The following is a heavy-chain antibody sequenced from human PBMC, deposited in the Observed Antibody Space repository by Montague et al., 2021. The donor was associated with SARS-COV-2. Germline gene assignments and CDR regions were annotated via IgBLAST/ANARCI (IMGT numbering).Heavy chain of an antibody. CDR3: ARGHLSVSMIVVVFTSASYYFDY. J-gene: IGHJ4*02. V-gene: IGHV4-34*01. CDR2: IKQSGST. Sequence: TLSLTCGVYGGSFGDDHWSWIRQPPGKGLEWIGDIKQSGSTNYNPSLNSRVTISVDTSRNQFSLKLTSVTAADTAVYFCARGHLSVSMIVVVFTSASYYFDYWGQGALVTVSS. CDR1: GGSFGDDH. D-gene: IGHD3-22*01.